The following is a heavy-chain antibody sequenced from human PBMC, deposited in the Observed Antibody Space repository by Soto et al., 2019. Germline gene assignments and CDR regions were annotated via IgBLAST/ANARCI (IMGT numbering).Heavy chain of an antibody. CDR1: GYTFTSYA. Sequence: ASVKVSCKASGYTFTSYAMHWVRQAPGQRLEWMGWINAGNGNTKYSQKFQGRVTITRDTSASTAYMELSSLRSEDTAVYYCARDSSSWYVMSYWGQGTLVTVSS. CDR2: INAGNGNT. D-gene: IGHD6-13*01. CDR3: ARDSSSWYVMSY. J-gene: IGHJ4*02. V-gene: IGHV1-3*01.